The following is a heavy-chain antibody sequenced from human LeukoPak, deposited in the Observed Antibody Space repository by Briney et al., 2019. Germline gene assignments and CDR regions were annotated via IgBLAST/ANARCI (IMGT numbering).Heavy chain of an antibody. CDR2: ISSASTYT. CDR1: GFTFSNFY. Sequence: GGSLRLSCAASGFTFSNFYMSWIRQAPGKGLEWVSFISSASTYTDFADSVKGRFTVSRDNAKNSLFLQMNSLRAEDTAVYYCAKFLTGQYDAFDIWGQGTMVTVSS. V-gene: IGHV3-11*03. CDR3: AKFLTGQYDAFDI. J-gene: IGHJ3*02. D-gene: IGHD3-9*01.